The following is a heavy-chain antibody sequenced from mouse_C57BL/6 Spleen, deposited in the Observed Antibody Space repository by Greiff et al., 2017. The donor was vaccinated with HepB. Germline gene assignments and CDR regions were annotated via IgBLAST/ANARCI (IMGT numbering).Heavy chain of an antibody. D-gene: IGHD2-3*01. Sequence: QVQLQQPGAELVMPGASVKLSCKASGYTFTSYWMHWVKQRPGQGLEWIGEIDPSDSYTNYNQKFKGKSTLTVDKSSSTAYMQLSSLTSEDSAVYYCARRDIDGYYNYWYFDVWGTGTTVTVSS. V-gene: IGHV1-69*01. J-gene: IGHJ1*03. CDR2: IDPSDSYT. CDR1: GYTFTSYW. CDR3: ARRDIDGYYNYWYFDV.